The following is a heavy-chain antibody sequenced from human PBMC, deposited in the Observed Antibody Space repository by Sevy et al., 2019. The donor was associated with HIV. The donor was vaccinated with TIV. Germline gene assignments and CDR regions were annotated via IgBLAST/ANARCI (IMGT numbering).Heavy chain of an antibody. CDR2: ISGSGGRT. J-gene: IGHJ3*02. V-gene: IGHV3-23*01. D-gene: IGHD1-26*01. Sequence: GGSLRLSCAASGFTFSSYAMNWVRQAPGKGLEWVSGISGSGGRTYYADSVKGRFTISRDNPENTLYLQMNSLRAEDTAVYYCAKEVPGSSPPFDIWGQGTMVTVSS. CDR1: GFTFSSYA. CDR3: AKEVPGSSPPFDI.